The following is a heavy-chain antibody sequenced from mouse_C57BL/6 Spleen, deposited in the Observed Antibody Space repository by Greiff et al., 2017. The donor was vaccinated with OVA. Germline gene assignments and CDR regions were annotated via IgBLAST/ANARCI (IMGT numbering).Heavy chain of an antibody. J-gene: IGHJ3*01. CDR2: IHPNSGST. CDR1: GYTFTSYW. Sequence: VQLQQPGAELVKPGASVKLSCKASGYTFTSYWMHWVKQRPGQGLEWIGMIHPNSGSTNYNEKFKSKATLTVDKSSSTAYMQLSSLTSEDSAVYYCARTAQASGLAYWGKGTLVTVSA. V-gene: IGHV1-64*01. D-gene: IGHD3-2*02. CDR3: ARTAQASGLAY.